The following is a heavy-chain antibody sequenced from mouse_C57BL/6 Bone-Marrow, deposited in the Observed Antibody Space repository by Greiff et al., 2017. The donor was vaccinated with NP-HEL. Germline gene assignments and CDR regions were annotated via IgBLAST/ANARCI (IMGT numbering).Heavy chain of an antibody. CDR1: GYTFTSYW. D-gene: IGHD2-3*01. CDR3: ARSGDGYCGFAY. J-gene: IGHJ3*01. V-gene: IGHV1-69*01. CDR2: IDPSDSYT. Sequence: VQLQQPGAELVMPGASVKLSCKASGYTFTSYWMHWVKQRPGQGLEWIGEIDPSDSYTTYNQKFKGKSTLTVDKTSSTAYMQLSSLTSEDSAVYYCARSGDGYCGFAYWGQGALVTVSA.